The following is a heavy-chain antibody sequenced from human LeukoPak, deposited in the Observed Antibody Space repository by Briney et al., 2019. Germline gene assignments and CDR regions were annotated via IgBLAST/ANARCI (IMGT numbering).Heavy chain of an antibody. D-gene: IGHD1-26*01. Sequence: GGSLRLSCAVSGFTFSSYSMNWVRQAPGKGLEWVSSISSSSSYIYYADSVKGRFTISRDNAKNSLYLQMNSLRAEDTALYYCARDEWEPTYRYFDYWGQGTLVTVSS. CDR2: ISSSSSYI. CDR3: ARDEWEPTYRYFDY. CDR1: GFTFSSYS. V-gene: IGHV3-21*01. J-gene: IGHJ4*02.